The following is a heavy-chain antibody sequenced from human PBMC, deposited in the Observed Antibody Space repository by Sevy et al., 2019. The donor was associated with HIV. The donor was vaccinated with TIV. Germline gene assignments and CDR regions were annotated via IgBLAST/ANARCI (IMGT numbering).Heavy chain of an antibody. CDR2: IKSKTDGGTT. V-gene: IGHV3-15*07. Sequence: GGSLRLSCAPSGISFSNAWMNWVRQAPGKGLEWVGLIKSKTDGGTTDYPAPVKGRFTISGDDSKNMEYLQMNGLKTEDAAVYYCTGLDFDNWGQGTLVTVSS. CDR1: GISFSNAW. J-gene: IGHJ4*02. D-gene: IGHD5-12*01. CDR3: TGLDFDN.